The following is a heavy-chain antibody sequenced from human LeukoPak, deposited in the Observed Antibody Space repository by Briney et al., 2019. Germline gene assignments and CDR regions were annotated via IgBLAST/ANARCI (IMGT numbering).Heavy chain of an antibody. CDR2: VYHSGST. D-gene: IGHD3-3*01. CDR1: GVSVRSYNY. V-gene: IGHV4-4*02. Sequence: SETLSLTCAVSGVSVRSYNYWSWVRQPPGKSLEWLGEVYHSGSTIYNPSLESRITISMDTSKNQFSLRLTSVTAADTAVYYCARGPNRAFWSGYGFDPWGQGTLVTVSS. J-gene: IGHJ5*02. CDR3: ARGPNRAFWSGYGFDP.